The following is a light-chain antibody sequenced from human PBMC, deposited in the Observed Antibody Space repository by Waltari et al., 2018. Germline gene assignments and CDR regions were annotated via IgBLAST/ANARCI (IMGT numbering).Light chain of an antibody. J-gene: IGLJ1*01. CDR2: NDN. CDR3: AAWDASLNGHYV. Sequence: RVIISCSGSSSNIGSNTVNWYQQLPGTAPKLFIYNDNQRPSGVPDRFSGSKSGTSASLAISGLQSEDEADYYCAAWDASLNGHYVFGTGTQVTVL. V-gene: IGLV1-44*01. CDR1: SSNIGSNT.